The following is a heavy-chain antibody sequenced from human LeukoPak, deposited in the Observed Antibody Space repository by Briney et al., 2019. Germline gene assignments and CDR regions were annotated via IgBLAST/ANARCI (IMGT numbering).Heavy chain of an antibody. D-gene: IGHD3-3*01. CDR2: IYYSGST. CDR1: GGSISSSSYY. V-gene: IGHV4-39*01. Sequence: SETLSLTCTVSGGSISSSSYYWGWIRQPPRKGLEWIGSIYYSGSTYYNPSLKSRVTISVDTSKNQFSLKLSSVTAADTAVYYCARHEVGSGSSPQALLYWYFDLWGRGTLVTVSS. J-gene: IGHJ2*01. CDR3: ARHEVGSGSSPQALLYWYFDL.